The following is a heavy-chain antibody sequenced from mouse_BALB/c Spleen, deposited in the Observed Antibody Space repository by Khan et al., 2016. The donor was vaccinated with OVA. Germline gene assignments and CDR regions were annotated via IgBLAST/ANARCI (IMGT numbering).Heavy chain of an antibody. CDR3: ARVGIIYYGNYAYYFDY. V-gene: IGHV5-6-3*01. CDR1: GFTFSSYG. Sequence: EVKLVESGGGLVQPGGSLKLSCAASGFTFSSYGMSWVRQTPDKRLELVATINTNVGSTYYPDSVKGRFTISRDNAKKTLYLQMSSLKSEDTAMYYCARVGIIYYGNYAYYFDYWGQGTTLTVSS. CDR2: INTNVGST. J-gene: IGHJ2*01. D-gene: IGHD2-1*01.